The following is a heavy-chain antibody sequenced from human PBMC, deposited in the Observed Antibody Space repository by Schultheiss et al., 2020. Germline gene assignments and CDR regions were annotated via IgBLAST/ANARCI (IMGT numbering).Heavy chain of an antibody. CDR1: GFTLSNYW. Sequence: GGSLRLSCAASGFTLSNYWMNWIRQAPGKGLEWVSAISGSGGSTYYADSVKGRFTISRDNSKNTLYLQMNSLRAEDTAVYYCAKDRGPYDFWSGYGYWGQGTLVTVSS. D-gene: IGHD3-3*01. CDR2: ISGSGGST. CDR3: AKDRGPYDFWSGYGY. V-gene: IGHV3-23*01. J-gene: IGHJ4*02.